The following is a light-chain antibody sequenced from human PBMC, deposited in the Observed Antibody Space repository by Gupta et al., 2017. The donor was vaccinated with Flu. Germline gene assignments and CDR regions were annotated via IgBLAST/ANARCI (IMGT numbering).Light chain of an antibody. CDR1: QSISSW. J-gene: IGKJ2*01. CDR2: KGS. CDR3: QQYNMYPYT. V-gene: IGKV1-5*03. Sequence: DIEMTQSPSTLSASVGDRVTISCRASQSISSWVAWYQQKPGKAPKLLIYKGSTLQSGVPSRFSGSGSGTEVTLTIRGLQPDDFATYYCQQYNMYPYTFGQGTKLKIK.